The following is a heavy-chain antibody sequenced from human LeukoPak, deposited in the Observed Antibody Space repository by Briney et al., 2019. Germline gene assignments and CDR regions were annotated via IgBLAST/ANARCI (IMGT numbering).Heavy chain of an antibody. CDR2: ISGSGGST. D-gene: IGHD3-22*01. V-gene: IGHV3-23*01. Sequence: GGSLRLSCAASGFTFSSYGMSWVRQAPGKGLEWVSAISGSGGSTYYADSVKGRFTISRDNSKNTLYLQMNSLRAEDTAVYYCAKNSRVYYDSSGYYINSGFDYWGQGTLVTVSS. CDR3: AKNSRVYYDSSGYYINSGFDY. CDR1: GFTFSSYG. J-gene: IGHJ4*02.